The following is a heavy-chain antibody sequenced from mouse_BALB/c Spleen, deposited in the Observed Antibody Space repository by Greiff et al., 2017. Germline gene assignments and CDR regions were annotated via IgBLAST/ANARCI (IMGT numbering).Heavy chain of an antibody. CDR1: GYTFTSYW. D-gene: IGHD3-3*01. Sequence: LVESGAELARPGASVKLSCKASGYTFTSYWMQWVKQRPGQGLEWIGAIYPGDGDTRYTQKFKGKATLTADKSSSTAYMQLSSLASEDSAVYYCARRGPYDYGAMDYWGQGTSVTVSS. CDR2: IYPGDGDT. J-gene: IGHJ4*01. CDR3: ARRGPYDYGAMDY. V-gene: IGHV1-87*01.